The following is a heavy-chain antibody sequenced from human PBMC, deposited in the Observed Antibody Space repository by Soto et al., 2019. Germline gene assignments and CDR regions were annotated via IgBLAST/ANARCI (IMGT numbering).Heavy chain of an antibody. CDR2: IYNGGST. Sequence: QVQLQESGPGLVKPSQTLSLTCTVSGGSISTVNFGWSWSRQSPDKGLEWIGHIYNGGSTYNNPSPNNPVSISVDTSTNQFSLKLSSVSAADPAVSYCTSGPSWDQVDYWGQGTLVTVSS. J-gene: IGHJ4*02. D-gene: IGHD1-26*01. V-gene: IGHV4-30-4*01. CDR1: GGSISTVNFG. CDR3: TSGPSWDQVDY.